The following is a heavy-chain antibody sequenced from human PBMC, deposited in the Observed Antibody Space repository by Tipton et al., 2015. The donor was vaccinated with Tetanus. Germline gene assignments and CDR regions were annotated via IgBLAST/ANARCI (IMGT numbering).Heavy chain of an antibody. CDR3: VRESSSGWFVDY. CDR1: GDSVSSGSYY. V-gene: IGHV4-61*01. D-gene: IGHD6-19*01. Sequence: LVKPTETLSLTCSVSGDSVSSGSYYWTWIRQPPGKGLEWIGYIYRTGSTKYNSSLRDRVTIALDTSKNQFSLKLNSVTAADTAVYYCVRESSSGWFVDYWGQGTVVTVFS. J-gene: IGHJ4*02. CDR2: IYRTGST.